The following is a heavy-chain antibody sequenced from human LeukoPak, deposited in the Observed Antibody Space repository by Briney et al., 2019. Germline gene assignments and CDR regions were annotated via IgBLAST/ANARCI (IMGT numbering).Heavy chain of an antibody. D-gene: IGHD3-16*01. CDR1: GGSISSYY. Sequence: SETLSLTCTVSGGSISSYYWSWIRQPPGKGLEWIGYIYTSGSTNYNPSLKSRVTISVDTSKNRFSLKLSSVTAADTAVYYCARLSLRHYYYYMDVWGKGTTVTVSS. J-gene: IGHJ6*03. CDR2: IYTSGST. CDR3: ARLSLRHYYYYMDV. V-gene: IGHV4-4*09.